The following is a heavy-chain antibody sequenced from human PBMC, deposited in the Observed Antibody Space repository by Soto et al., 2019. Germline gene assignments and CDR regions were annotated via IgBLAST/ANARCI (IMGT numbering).Heavy chain of an antibody. D-gene: IGHD1-26*01. J-gene: IGHJ4*02. CDR3: ARDHSGYFDY. CDR2: IYYSATT. CDR1: GGSISSGGYY. V-gene: IGHV4-31*01. Sequence: QVQLQESGPGLVKPSQTLSLTCTVSGGSISSGGYYWSWIRQHPGKGLEYIGYIYYSATTYYNPSLRSLLTISVDTSKNQYSLKLSSVTDADTAVYYCARDHSGYFDYWGQGTLVTVSS.